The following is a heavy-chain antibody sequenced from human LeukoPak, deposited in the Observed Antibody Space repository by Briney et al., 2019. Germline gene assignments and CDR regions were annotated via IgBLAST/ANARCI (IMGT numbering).Heavy chain of an antibody. CDR3: ARGPGVLMVYASSLDYYMDV. D-gene: IGHD2-8*01. J-gene: IGHJ6*03. CDR2: MNPNSGNT. Sequence: ASVKVSCKASRYTFTSYDINWVRQATGQGLEWMGWMNPNSGNTGYAQKFQGRVTITRNTSISTAYMELSSLRSEDTAVYYCARGPGVLMVYASSLDYYMDVWGKGTTVTVSS. CDR1: RYTFTSYD. V-gene: IGHV1-8*03.